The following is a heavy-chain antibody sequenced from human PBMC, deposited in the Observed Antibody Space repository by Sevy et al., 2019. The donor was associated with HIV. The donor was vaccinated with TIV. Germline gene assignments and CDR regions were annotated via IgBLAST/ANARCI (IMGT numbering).Heavy chain of an antibody. CDR1: GYSISSGYY. V-gene: IGHV4-38-2*02. CDR3: AREGQRWKRGGGYYFDY. D-gene: IGHD5-18*01. Sequence: SETLSLTCTVSGYSISSGYYWGWIRQPPGKGLEWIGSIYHSGSTYYNPSLKSRVTISVDTSKNQFSLKLSSVTAADTAVYYCAREGQRWKRGGGYYFDYWGQGTLVTVSS. J-gene: IGHJ4*02. CDR2: IYHSGST.